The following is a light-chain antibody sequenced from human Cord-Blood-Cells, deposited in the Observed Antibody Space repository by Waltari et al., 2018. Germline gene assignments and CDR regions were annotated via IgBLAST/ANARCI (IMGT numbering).Light chain of an antibody. CDR1: QGISSY. V-gene: IGKV1-8*01. J-gene: IGKJ4*01. CDR3: QQYYSYPLT. Sequence: AIRMTQHPSPSPASTGDRDTITCRACQGISSYLAWYQQKPGKAPKLLIYAASTFHSGAPSRFSGSGSGTDFTLTISCLQSEDFATYYCQQYYSYPLTFGGGTKVEIK. CDR2: AAS.